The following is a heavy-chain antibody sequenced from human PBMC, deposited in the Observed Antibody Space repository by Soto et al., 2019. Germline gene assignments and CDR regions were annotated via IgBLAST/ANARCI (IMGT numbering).Heavy chain of an antibody. CDR2: IDLSGTTT. CDR1: GVSSRPSA. Sequence: GGDLRLSCAGSGVSSRPSALSWVRHAPGKGMEWVSFIDLSGTTTYYSDSVKGRFTISKDTSRNTVYLQMKTLRVEDTAIYFFFLVRGPPPSSTLLSRGQ. D-gene: IGHD1-26*01. CDR3: FLVRGPPPSSTLLS. J-gene: IGHJ1*01. V-gene: IGHV3-23*05.